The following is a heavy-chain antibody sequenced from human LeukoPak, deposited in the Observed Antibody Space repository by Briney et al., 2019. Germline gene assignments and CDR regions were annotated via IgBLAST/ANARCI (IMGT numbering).Heavy chain of an antibody. V-gene: IGHV4-34*01. CDR3: ARFQASEFRGFDH. Sequence: SETLSLTCAVYGGSFSGYYWSWIRQPPGKGLEWIGEINHSGSTNYNPSLKSRVTISVDTSKNQFSLKLSSVTAADTAIYYCARFQASEFRGFDHWGQGTLITVSS. J-gene: IGHJ4*02. CDR1: GGSFSGYY. CDR2: INHSGST. D-gene: IGHD3-10*01.